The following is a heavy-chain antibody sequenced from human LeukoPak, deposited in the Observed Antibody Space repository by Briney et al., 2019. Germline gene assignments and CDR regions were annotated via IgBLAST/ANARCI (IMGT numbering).Heavy chain of an antibody. D-gene: IGHD5-18*01. V-gene: IGHV3-66*01. CDR3: ARDPDGYRQGHHFDY. CDR1: GFTFSSYE. J-gene: IGHJ4*02. CDR2: IYSGGST. Sequence: GGSLRLSCAASGFTFSSYEMNWVRQAPGKGLEWVSVIYSGGSTYYADSVKGRFTISRDNSKNTLYLQMNSLKAEDTAVYYCARDPDGYRQGHHFDYWGQGTLVTVSS.